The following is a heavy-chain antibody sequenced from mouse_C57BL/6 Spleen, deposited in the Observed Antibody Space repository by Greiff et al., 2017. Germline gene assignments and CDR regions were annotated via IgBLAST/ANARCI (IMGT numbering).Heavy chain of an antibody. CDR2: ISSGGDYI. CDR1: GFTFSSYA. V-gene: IGHV5-9-1*02. D-gene: IGHD1-1*01. CDR3: TRDPPITTVVAWYFDV. J-gene: IGHJ1*03. Sequence: EVKLVESGEGLVKPGGSLKLSCAASGFTFSSYAMSWVRQTPEKRLEWVAYISSGGDYIYYADTVKGRFTISRDNARNTLYLQMSSLKSEDTAMYYCTRDPPITTVVAWYFDVWGTGTTVTVSS.